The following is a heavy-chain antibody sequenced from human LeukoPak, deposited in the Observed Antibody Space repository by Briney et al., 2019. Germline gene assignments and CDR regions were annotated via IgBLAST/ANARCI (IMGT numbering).Heavy chain of an antibody. CDR3: EKGAYGSGSYYYDWFDS. V-gene: IGHV3-9*01. J-gene: IGHJ5*01. D-gene: IGHD3-10*01. CDR1: GSTFANYF. CDR2: VGGNSAMR. Sequence: GGSLRLSCAASGSTFANYFMHWVRQPPGKCLEWLSGVGGNSAMRGYGDSVKGRFTISRDNAKNSMYLQMNSMRAEDTALYDCEKGAYGSGSYYYDWFDSWGQGTLVTVSS.